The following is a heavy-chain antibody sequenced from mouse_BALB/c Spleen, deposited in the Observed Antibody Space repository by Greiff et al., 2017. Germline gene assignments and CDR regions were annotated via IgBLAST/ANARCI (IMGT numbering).Heavy chain of an antibody. Sequence: VMLVESGAELVRPGTSVKVSCKASGYAFTNYLIEWVKQRPGQGLEWIGVINPGSGGTNYNEKFKGKATLTADKSSSTAYMQLSSLTSDDSAVYFCARGGYGNYAMDYWGQGTSVTVSS. V-gene: IGHV1-54*01. CDR1: GYAFTNYL. J-gene: IGHJ4*01. D-gene: IGHD2-10*02. CDR2: INPGSGGT. CDR3: ARGGYGNYAMDY.